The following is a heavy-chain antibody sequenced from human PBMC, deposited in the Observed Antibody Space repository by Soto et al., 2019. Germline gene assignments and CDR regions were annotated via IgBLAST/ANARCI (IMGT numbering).Heavy chain of an antibody. J-gene: IGHJ5*02. CDR3: AGQTFTISAASYGRSNWFDP. V-gene: IGHV4-39*01. CDR1: GGSITTSSHF. D-gene: IGHD3-9*01. Sequence: SETLSGTCSRSGGSITTSSHFWGSVRQPPGKGLEWIGTIYFTGNTYYTPSLESRLTMSIDTSKNEFSLRLNSVTAADTAVYYCAGQTFTISAASYGRSNWFDPCGPGTLVT. CDR2: IYFTGNT.